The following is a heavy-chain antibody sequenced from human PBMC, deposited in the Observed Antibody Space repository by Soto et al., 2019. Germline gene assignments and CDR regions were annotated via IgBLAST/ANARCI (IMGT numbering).Heavy chain of an antibody. V-gene: IGHV4-30-2*01. CDR1: GGSISSGGYS. D-gene: IGHD3-16*01. CDR3: AAGDGLPRYY. CDR2: IYHSGST. J-gene: IGHJ4*02. Sequence: QLQLQESGSGLVKPSQTLSLTCAVSGGSISSGGYSWSWIRQPPGKGLEWIGYIYHSGSTYYNPSLPSRVTVPAHGSKTQFSLKLSAVAAADTAGYSCAAGDGLPRYYWGQGTLVTVSS.